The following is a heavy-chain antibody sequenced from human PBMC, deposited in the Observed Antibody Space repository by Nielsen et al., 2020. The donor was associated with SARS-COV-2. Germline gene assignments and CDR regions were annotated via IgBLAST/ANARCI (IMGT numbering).Heavy chain of an antibody. CDR2: INSDGSST. V-gene: IGHV3-74*01. J-gene: IGHJ4*02. CDR3: ARRLSSGTYTPDY. Sequence: GESLKISCAASGFTFSSYWMHWVRQAPGKGLVWVSRINSDGSSTSYADSVKGRFTISRDNAKNSLYLQMNSLTVEDTAVYYCARRLSSGTYTPDYWGQGTLVTVSS. CDR1: GFTFSSYW. D-gene: IGHD1-26*01.